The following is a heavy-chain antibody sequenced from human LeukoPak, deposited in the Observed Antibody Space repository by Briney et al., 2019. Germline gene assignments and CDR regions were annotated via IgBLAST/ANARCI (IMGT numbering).Heavy chain of an antibody. J-gene: IGHJ4*02. CDR1: GGSISSYY. D-gene: IGHD6-13*01. V-gene: IGHV4-4*09. CDR3: ARLVSSSWIDY. CDR2: IYTSGST. Sequence: PSETLSLTCTVSGGSISSYYWSWIRQPPGKGLEWIGYIYTSGSTNYNPSLKSRVTISVDTSKNQFSLKLSSVTAAGTAVYYCARLVSSSWIDYWGQGTLVTVSS.